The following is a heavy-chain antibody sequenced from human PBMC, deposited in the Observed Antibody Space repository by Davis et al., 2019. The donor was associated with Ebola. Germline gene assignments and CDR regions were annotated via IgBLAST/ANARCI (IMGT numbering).Heavy chain of an antibody. CDR3: ATPSGTLDY. CDR1: GFSFSSCS. V-gene: IGHV3-21*06. Sequence: GESLKISCAASGFSFSSCSMNWVRQAPGKGLEWVSSISSSSTSRYYVDSVKGRFTISRDNAKNSLYLQMNSLRAEDTAVYYCATPSGTLDYWGQGTLVTVSS. J-gene: IGHJ4*02. D-gene: IGHD6-13*01. CDR2: ISSSSTSR.